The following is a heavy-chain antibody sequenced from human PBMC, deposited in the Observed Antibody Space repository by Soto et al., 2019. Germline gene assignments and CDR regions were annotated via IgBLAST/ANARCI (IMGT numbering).Heavy chain of an antibody. J-gene: IGHJ6*02. CDR3: ASVSAAQYYYGMDA. Sequence: VQLVESGGGLVQPGGSLRLSCVASEFSFSTYWMHWARQAPGKGLMWVARIDTTGSTTTYADSVQGRFTISRDNAKNTMYLQMNSVRDDDTAIYFCASVSAAQYYYGMDAWGQGTKVTVS. CDR1: EFSFSTYW. V-gene: IGHV3-74*01. CDR2: IDTTGSTT. D-gene: IGHD2-15*01.